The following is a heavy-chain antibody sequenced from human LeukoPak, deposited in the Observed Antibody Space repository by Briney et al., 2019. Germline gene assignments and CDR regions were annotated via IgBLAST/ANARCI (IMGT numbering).Heavy chain of an antibody. J-gene: IGHJ4*02. D-gene: IGHD6-19*01. Sequence: GGSLRLSCAASGFTVSSNYMSWVRQAPGKGLEWVSVIYSGGHTFSADSVKGRFIISRDNSKNTLYLQMNSLRVEDTAVYYCARASSGWNYFDYWGQGTLVTVSS. V-gene: IGHV3-66*01. CDR3: ARASSGWNYFDY. CDR2: IYSGGHT. CDR1: GFTVSSNY.